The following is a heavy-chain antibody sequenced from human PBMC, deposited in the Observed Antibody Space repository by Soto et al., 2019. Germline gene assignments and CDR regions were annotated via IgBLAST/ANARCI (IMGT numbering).Heavy chain of an antibody. CDR2: INSDGSST. J-gene: IGHJ4*02. CDR3: VREHPTEYYFDY. CDR1: GFTFSRHW. Sequence: GGSLRLSCAASGFTFSRHWIHWVRQGPGKGLVWVSRINSDGSSTSYADSVKGRFTISRDNAKNTLSLQMNSLRAEDTAVYYCVREHPTEYYFDYWGQGTLVTVSS. V-gene: IGHV3-74*01. D-gene: IGHD3-10*01.